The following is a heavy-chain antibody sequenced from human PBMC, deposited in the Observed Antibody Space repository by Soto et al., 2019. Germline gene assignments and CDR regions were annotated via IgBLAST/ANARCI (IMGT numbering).Heavy chain of an antibody. D-gene: IGHD1-26*01. J-gene: IGHJ4*02. CDR1: GFTFSSYA. CDR3: AKGSIVGATHWGLFDY. V-gene: IGHV3-23*01. Sequence: QPGGSLRLSCAASGFTFSSYAMSWVRQAPGKGLEWVSAISGSGGSTYYADSVKGRFTISRDNSKNTLYLQMNSLRAEDTAVYYCAKGSIVGATHWGLFDYWGQGTLVTVSS. CDR2: ISGSGGST.